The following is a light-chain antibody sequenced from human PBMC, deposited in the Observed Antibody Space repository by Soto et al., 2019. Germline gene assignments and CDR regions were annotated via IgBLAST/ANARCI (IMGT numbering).Light chain of an antibody. CDR1: SNVVGAYNF. Sequence: QSVLTQPASVSGSPGQSITISCTGTSNVVGAYNFVSWYQQHPGKAPKLLIYEVSNRPSEISDRFSGSKSGNTASLTISGLQTEDEADYYCSSYTSSITPCVFGTGTKVTVL. J-gene: IGLJ1*01. CDR2: EVS. CDR3: SSYTSSITPCV. V-gene: IGLV2-14*01.